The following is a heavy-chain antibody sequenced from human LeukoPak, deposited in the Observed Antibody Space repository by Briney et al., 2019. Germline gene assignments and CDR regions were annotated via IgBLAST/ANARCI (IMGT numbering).Heavy chain of an antibody. J-gene: IGHJ5*02. Sequence: GASVKVSCKASGGTFSSYTISWVRQAPGQGLEWMGRIIPILGIANYAQKFQGRVTITADKSTSTAYMELSSLRSEDTAVYHCARYSSMFKNWFDPWGQGTLVTVSS. CDR2: IIPILGIA. CDR3: ARYSSMFKNWFDP. V-gene: IGHV1-69*02. CDR1: GGTFSSYT. D-gene: IGHD3-10*02.